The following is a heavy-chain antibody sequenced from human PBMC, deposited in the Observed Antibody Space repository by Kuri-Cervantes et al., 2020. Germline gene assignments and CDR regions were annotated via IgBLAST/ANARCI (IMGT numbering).Heavy chain of an antibody. Sequence: SQTLSLTCAVSGGSFSGYSCSWIRQPPGKGLEWIGEIHNSGSTNYNPSLTNRLTISLDTSKDQFSLKLSSVTAADTAVYYCARNPARTSGSGSYYPFDYWGQGTLVTVSS. CDR3: ARNPARTSGSGSYYPFDY. CDR2: IHNSGST. CDR1: GGSFSGYS. J-gene: IGHJ4*02. V-gene: IGHV4-34*01. D-gene: IGHD3-10*01.